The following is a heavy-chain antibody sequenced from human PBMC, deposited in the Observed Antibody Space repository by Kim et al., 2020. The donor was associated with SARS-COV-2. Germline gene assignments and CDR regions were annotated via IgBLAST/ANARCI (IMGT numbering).Heavy chain of an antibody. CDR2: IIPIFGTA. Sequence: SVKVSCKASGGTFSSYAISWVRQAPGQGLEWMGGIIPIFGTANYAQKFQGRVTITADESTSTAYMELSSLRSEDTAVYYCARTYYYDSSGYYVYWGQGTLVTVSS. D-gene: IGHD3-22*01. CDR1: GGTFSSYA. CDR3: ARTYYYDSSGYYVY. V-gene: IGHV1-69*13. J-gene: IGHJ4*02.